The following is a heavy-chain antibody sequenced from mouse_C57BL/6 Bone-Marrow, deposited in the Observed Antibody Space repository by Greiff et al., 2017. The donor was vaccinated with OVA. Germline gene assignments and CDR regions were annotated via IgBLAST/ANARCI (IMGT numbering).Heavy chain of an antibody. CDR2: ISSGGSYT. CDR3: ARRDYGSSPFDY. D-gene: IGHD1-1*01. Sequence: EVKLVESGGGLVQPGGSLKLSCAASGFTFSSYGMSWVRQTPDKRLEWVATISSGGSYTYYPDSVKGRFTISRDNAKNTLYLQMSSLKSEDTAMYYCARRDYGSSPFDYWGQGTTLTVSS. V-gene: IGHV5-6*03. CDR1: GFTFSSYG. J-gene: IGHJ2*01.